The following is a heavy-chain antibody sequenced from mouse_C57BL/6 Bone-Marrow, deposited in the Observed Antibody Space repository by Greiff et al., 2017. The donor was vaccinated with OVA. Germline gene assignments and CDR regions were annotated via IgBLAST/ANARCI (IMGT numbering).Heavy chain of an antibody. D-gene: IGHD1-1*01. Sequence: DVHLVESGGDLVKPGGSLKLSCAASGFTFSSYGMSWVRQTPDKRLEWVATISSGGSYTYYPDSVKGRFTTSRDNAKNTLYLQMSSLKSEDTAMYYGARRFITTVASSWYFDVWGTGTTVTVSS. J-gene: IGHJ1*03. V-gene: IGHV5-6*01. CDR2: ISSGGSYT. CDR3: ARRFITTVASSWYFDV. CDR1: GFTFSSYG.